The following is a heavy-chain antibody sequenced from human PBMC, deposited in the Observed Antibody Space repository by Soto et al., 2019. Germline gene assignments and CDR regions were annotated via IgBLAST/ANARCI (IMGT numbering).Heavy chain of an antibody. Sequence: GGSLRLSCAASGFTFDDYAMHWVRQAPGKGLEWVSGISWNSGSIGYADSVKGRFTISRDNAKNSLYLQMNSLRAEDTALYYCAKDIDARILTGSNFDYWGQGTLVTVSS. J-gene: IGHJ4*02. CDR1: GFTFDDYA. V-gene: IGHV3-9*01. CDR2: ISWNSGSI. CDR3: AKDIDARILTGSNFDY. D-gene: IGHD3-9*01.